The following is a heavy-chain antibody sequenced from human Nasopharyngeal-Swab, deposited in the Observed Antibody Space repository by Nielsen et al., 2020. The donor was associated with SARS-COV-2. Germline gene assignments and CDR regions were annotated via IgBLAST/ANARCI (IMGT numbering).Heavy chain of an antibody. J-gene: IGHJ4*02. CDR3: ARGIAAAGTLDY. V-gene: IGHV1-3*01. D-gene: IGHD6-13*01. CDR2: INAGNGKT. Sequence: ASVKVSCKASGYTFTSYAMHWVRQAPGQRLEWMGWINAGNGKTKYSQKFQGRVTITRDTSASTAYMELSSLRSEDTAVYYCARGIAAAGTLDYWGQGTLVTVSS. CDR1: GYTFTSYA.